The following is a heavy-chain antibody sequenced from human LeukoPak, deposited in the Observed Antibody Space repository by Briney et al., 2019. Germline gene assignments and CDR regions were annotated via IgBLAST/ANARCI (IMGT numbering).Heavy chain of an antibody. CDR2: INPNSGDT. V-gene: IGHV1-2*02. Sequence: GASVKVSCKASGYTFTGYHIHWVRQAPGQGLEWMGWINPNSGDTSYAQNFQDRVTMTRDTSINTVYMELSRLRSDDTAMYYCARVSGSSWYFDYRGQGTLVTVSS. J-gene: IGHJ4*02. D-gene: IGHD6-13*01. CDR3: ARVSGSSWYFDY. CDR1: GYTFTGYH.